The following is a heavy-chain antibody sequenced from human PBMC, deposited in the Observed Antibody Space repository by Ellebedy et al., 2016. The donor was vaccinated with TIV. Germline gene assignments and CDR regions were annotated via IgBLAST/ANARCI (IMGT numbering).Heavy chain of an antibody. V-gene: IGHV1-2*02. J-gene: IGHJ4*02. CDR3: ARDWQAAAPGWGYY. D-gene: IGHD6-13*01. Sequence: ASVKVSCKASGYTFTSYDINWVRQAPGQGLEWMGWINPKSGGTNYAQKFQGGVTMTRDTSISTVYMELSSLRSEDTAFYYCARDWQAAAPGWGYYWGQGTLVTVSS. CDR2: INPKSGGT. CDR1: GYTFTSYD.